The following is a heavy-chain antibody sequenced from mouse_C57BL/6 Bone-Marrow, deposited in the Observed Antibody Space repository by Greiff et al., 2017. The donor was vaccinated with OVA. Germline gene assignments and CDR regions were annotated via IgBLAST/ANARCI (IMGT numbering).Heavy chain of an antibody. Sequence: QVQLQQPGAELVKPGASVKMSCKASGYTFTSYWITWVKQRPGQGLEWIGDIYPGSGSTNYNEKFKSKATLTVDTSSSTAYMQLSSLTSEDSAVYYCAKEIRYYDGSSYVGYFDVWGTGTTVTVSS. CDR2: IYPGSGST. D-gene: IGHD1-1*01. CDR1: GYTFTSYW. V-gene: IGHV1-55*01. J-gene: IGHJ1*03. CDR3: AKEIRYYDGSSYVGYFDV.